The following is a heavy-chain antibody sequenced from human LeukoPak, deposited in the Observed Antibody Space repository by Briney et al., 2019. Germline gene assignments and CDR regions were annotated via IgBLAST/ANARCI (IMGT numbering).Heavy chain of an antibody. Sequence: ASVKVSCKASGYTFTDYSIHWVRQVPGQGLEWMGWINPNSDGTNYAQKFQGRVTITRDTSISTAYMELSRLRSDDTAMCYCARDSRILEWLPTSLDYWGQGTLVTVSS. CDR2: INPNSDGT. CDR3: ARDSRILEWLPTSLDY. V-gene: IGHV1-2*02. J-gene: IGHJ4*02. D-gene: IGHD3-3*01. CDR1: GYTFTDYS.